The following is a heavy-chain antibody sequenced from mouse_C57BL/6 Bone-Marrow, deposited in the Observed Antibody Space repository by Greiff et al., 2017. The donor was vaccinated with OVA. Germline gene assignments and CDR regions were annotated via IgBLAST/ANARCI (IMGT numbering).Heavy chain of an antibody. V-gene: IGHV6-3*01. J-gene: IGHJ3*01. CDR2: IRLKSDNYAT. Sequence: EVQLVESGGGLVQPGGSMKLSCVASGFTFSNYWMNWVRQSPEKGLEWVAQIRLKSDNYATHYAESVKGRITISRDDSKSSVYLQMNNLRAEDTGIYYCPTSYNSKGAGFAYWGQGTLVTVSA. CDR3: PTSYNSKGAGFAY. D-gene: IGHD2-5*01. CDR1: GFTFSNYW.